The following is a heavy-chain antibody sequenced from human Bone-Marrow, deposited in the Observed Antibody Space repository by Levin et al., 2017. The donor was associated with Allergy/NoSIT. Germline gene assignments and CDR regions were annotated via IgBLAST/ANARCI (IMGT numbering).Heavy chain of an antibody. D-gene: IGHD3-10*01. CDR2: ISYDGSNK. Sequence: GGSLRLSCAASGFTFSSYAMHWVRQAPGKGLEWVAVISYDGSNKYYADSVKGRFTISRDNSKNTLYLQMNSLRAEDTAVYYCARDTVRGSHPEYYFDYWGQGTLVTVSS. CDR3: ARDTVRGSHPEYYFDY. V-gene: IGHV3-30*04. J-gene: IGHJ4*02. CDR1: GFTFSSYA.